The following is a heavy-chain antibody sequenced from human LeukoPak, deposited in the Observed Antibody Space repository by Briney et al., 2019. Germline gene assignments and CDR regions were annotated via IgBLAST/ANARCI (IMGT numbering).Heavy chain of an antibody. Sequence: ASVKVSCKASGYTFTSYGISWVRQAPGQGLEWMGWISAYNGITNYAQKLRGRVTMTTDTSTSTAYMELRSLRSDDTAVYYCARDTAVSVVVTAVAEWGQGTLVTVSS. CDR1: GYTFTSYG. CDR3: ARDTAVSVVVTAVAE. D-gene: IGHD2-21*02. V-gene: IGHV1-18*01. CDR2: ISAYNGIT. J-gene: IGHJ4*02.